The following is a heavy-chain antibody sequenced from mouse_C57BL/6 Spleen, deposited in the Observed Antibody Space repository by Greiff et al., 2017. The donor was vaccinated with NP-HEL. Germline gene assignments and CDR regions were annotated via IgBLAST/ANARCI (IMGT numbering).Heavy chain of an antibody. CDR1: GYTFTSYW. CDR2: IDPSDSYT. CDR3: ARREYSPVFAY. V-gene: IGHV1-69*01. D-gene: IGHD2-10*02. Sequence: QVQLQQPGAELVMPGASVKLSCKASGYTFTSYWMHWVKQRPGQGLEWIGEIDPSDSYTNYNQKFKGKSTLTVDKSSSPHYMQLSSLTSEDSAVYYCARREYSPVFAYWGQGTLVTVSA. J-gene: IGHJ3*01.